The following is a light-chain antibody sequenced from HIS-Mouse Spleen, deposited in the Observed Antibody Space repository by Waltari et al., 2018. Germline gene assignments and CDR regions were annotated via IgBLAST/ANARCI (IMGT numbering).Light chain of an antibody. CDR1: RSAVGSYNL. V-gene: IGLV2-23*01. Sequence: QSALPQPASVSGSPGQSITISCTGPRSAVGSYNLFPWYQQHPGKAPKLMIYEGSKRPSGVSNRFSGSKSGNTASLTISGLQAEDEADYYCCSYAGSSTWVFGGGTKLTVL. CDR2: EGS. CDR3: CSYAGSSTWV. J-gene: IGLJ3*02.